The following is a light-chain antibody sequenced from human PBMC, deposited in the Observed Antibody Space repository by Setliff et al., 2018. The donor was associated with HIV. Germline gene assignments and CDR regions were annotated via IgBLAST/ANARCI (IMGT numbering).Light chain of an antibody. CDR1: ALPKQY. CDR3: QSADSSGTYV. Sequence: SYELTQPPSVSVPPGQTARITCSGDALPKQYAYWYQQKPGQAPVLVIYKDSERPSGIPERFSGSSSGTTVTLTISGVQAEGEADYYCQSADSSGTYVFGTGTEVTVL. V-gene: IGLV3-25*03. J-gene: IGLJ1*01. CDR2: KDS.